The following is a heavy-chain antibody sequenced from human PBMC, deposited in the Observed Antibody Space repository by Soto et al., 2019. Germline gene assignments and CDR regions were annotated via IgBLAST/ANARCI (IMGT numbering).Heavy chain of an antibody. Sequence: EVQLVESGGGLVQPGGSLRLSCAASGFTFSSYWMSWVRQAPGKGLEWVANIKQDGSEKYYVDSVKGRFTISRDNAKNSLYLQMNSLRAEDTAVYYCASGLKSNYGSGSYYKHLFDYWGQGTLVTVSS. V-gene: IGHV3-7*01. CDR2: IKQDGSEK. CDR3: ASGLKSNYGSGSYYKHLFDY. CDR1: GFTFSSYW. D-gene: IGHD3-10*01. J-gene: IGHJ4*02.